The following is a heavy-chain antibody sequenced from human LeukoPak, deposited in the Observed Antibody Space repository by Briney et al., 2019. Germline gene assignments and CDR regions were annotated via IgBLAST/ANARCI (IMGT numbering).Heavy chain of an antibody. CDR2: IYYSGST. V-gene: IGHV4-39*01. J-gene: IGHJ5*02. D-gene: IGHD2-15*01. CDR3: ARRPNYCSGGSCFPSWFDP. CDR1: GGSISSSNYY. Sequence: SETLSLTCTVSGGSISSSNYYWGWIRQPPGKGLEWIGSIYYSGSTYYNPSLKSRVTISVDTSKNQFSLKLSSVTAADTAVYYCARRPNYCSGGSCFPSWFDPWGQGSLVTVSS.